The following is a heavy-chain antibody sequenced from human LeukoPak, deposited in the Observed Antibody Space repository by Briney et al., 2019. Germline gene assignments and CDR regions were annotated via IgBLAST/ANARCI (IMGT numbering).Heavy chain of an antibody. J-gene: IGHJ6*03. D-gene: IGHD2-21*01. CDR3: AKGRGEHVEGYYYYYMDV. CDR1: GFTVSHNY. CDR2: IYSSGNT. Sequence: PGGSLRLSCAASGFTVSHNYMSWVRQAPGKGLERVALIYSSGNTYYADSVQGRFSISRDNYENTLYFQMNSLRAEDTAVYYCAKGRGEHVEGYYYYYMDVWGQGTTVIVSS. V-gene: IGHV3-53*01.